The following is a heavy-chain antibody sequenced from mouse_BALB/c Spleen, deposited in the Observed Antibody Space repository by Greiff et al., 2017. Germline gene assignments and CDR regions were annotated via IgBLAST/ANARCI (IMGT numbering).Heavy chain of an antibody. V-gene: IGHV3-1*02. J-gene: IGHJ3*01. CDR3: ARGELRLPFAY. Sequence: ESGPDLVKPSQSLSLTCTVTGYSITSGYSWHWIRQFPGNKLEWMGYIHYSGSTNYNPSLKSRISITRDTSKNQFFLQLNSVTTEDTATYYCARGELRLPFAYWGQGTLVTDSA. D-gene: IGHD1-2*01. CDR1: GYSITSGYS. CDR2: IHYSGST.